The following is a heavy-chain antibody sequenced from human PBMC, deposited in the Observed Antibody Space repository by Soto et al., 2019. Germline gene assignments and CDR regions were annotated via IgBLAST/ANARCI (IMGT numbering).Heavy chain of an antibody. CDR3: ASAHRMLNAFDI. CDR2: IKQDGSEK. V-gene: IGHV3-7*03. CDR1: GFTVSSYW. D-gene: IGHD2-8*01. Sequence: GGSLRLSCAASGFTVSSYWMSWVRQAPGKGLEWVANIKQDGSEKYYVDSVKGRFTISRDNAKNSLYLQMNSLRAEDTAVYYCASAHRMLNAFDIWGQGTMVTVSS. J-gene: IGHJ3*02.